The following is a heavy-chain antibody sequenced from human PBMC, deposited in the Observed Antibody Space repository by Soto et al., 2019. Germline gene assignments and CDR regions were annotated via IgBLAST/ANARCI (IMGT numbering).Heavy chain of an antibody. CDR1: WFTFSDHD. D-gene: IGHD2-8*02. CDR3: AKDNFHYGAAYYHASRSQH. J-gene: IGHJ1*01. Sequence: GRPLRVSYAASWFTFSDHDMHWVLQAPGKGLEWVALISYDGRYNYYADSVKGRFTISRDKSKSTLYLQMSSLRAEDTAVYYCAKDNFHYGAAYYHASRSQH. V-gene: IGHV3-30*18. CDR2: ISYDGRYN.